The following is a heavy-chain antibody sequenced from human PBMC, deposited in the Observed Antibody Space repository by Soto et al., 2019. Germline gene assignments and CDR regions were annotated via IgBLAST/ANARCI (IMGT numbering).Heavy chain of an antibody. CDR3: AKDVVVGATTGLGDYYYYYDMDV. V-gene: IGHV3-30*18. CDR2: ISYDGSNK. J-gene: IGHJ6*02. CDR1: GFTFSSYG. Sequence: GGSLRLSCAASGFTFSSYGMHWVRQAPGKGLEWVAVISYDGSNKYYADSVKGRFTISRDNSKNTLYLQMNSLRAEDTAVYYCAKDVVVGATTGLGDYYYYYDMDVWGQGTTVTVSS. D-gene: IGHD1-26*01.